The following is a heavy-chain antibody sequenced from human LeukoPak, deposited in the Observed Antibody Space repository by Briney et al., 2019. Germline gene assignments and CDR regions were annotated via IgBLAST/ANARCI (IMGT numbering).Heavy chain of an antibody. CDR1: GFTFSSYS. CDR2: ISSSSSTI. CDR3: AKLIGVVVPAAHFDY. J-gene: IGHJ4*02. V-gene: IGHV3-48*01. Sequence: GGSLRLSCAASGFTFSSYSMNWVRQAPGKGLEWVSYISSSSSTIYYADSVKGRFTISRDNAKNSLYLQMNSLRAEDTAVYYCAKLIGVVVPAAHFDYWGQGTLVTVSS. D-gene: IGHD2-2*01.